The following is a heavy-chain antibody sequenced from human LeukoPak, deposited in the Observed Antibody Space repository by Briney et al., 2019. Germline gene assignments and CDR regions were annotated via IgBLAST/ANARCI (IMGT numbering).Heavy chain of an antibody. J-gene: IGHJ5*02. CDR1: GGSISSYY. Sequence: SETLSLTRTVSGGSISSYYWSWIRQAPEKGLEWIGYIYYSGSTNYNPSLKSRVTISVDTSKNQFSLKLSSVTAADTAVYYCARLSPAAMVRWLDPWGQGTLVTVSS. V-gene: IGHV4-59*08. CDR2: IYYSGST. CDR3: ARLSPAAMVRWLDP. D-gene: IGHD2-2*01.